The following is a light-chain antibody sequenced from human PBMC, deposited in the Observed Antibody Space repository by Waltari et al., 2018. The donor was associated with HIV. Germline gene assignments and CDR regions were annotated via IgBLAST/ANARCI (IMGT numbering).Light chain of an antibody. J-gene: IGKJ4*01. CDR3: QQLYTFPLS. CDR1: QGISTS. Sequence: DIQLTQSPSLLSASLGDRVTIPCRASQGISTSLAWYQQRPGEAPRLLIYDASTLQRGVPSRFSGIASGTRFTLTISGLQHDDLAIYFCQQLYTFPLSFGGGTKVE. CDR2: DAS. V-gene: IGKV1-9*01.